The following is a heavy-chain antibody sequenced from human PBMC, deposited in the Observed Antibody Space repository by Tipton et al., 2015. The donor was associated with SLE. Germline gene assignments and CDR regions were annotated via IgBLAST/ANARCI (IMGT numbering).Heavy chain of an antibody. CDR2: IYYSGST. V-gene: IGHV4-59*11. Sequence: TLSLTCTVSGGSISSHYWSWIRQPPGKGLEWIGYIYYSGSTNYNPSLKSRVTISVDTSKNQFSLKLSPVTAADTAVYYCARDRPSYSSGWYSYYFDYWGQGTLVTVSS. CDR1: GGSISSHY. CDR3: ARDRPSYSSGWYSYYFDY. D-gene: IGHD6-19*01. J-gene: IGHJ4*02.